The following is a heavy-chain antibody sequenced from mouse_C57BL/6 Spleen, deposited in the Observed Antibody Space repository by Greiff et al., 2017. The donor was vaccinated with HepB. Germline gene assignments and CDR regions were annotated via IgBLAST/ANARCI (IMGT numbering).Heavy chain of an antibody. J-gene: IGHJ2*01. CDR3: ARGGYDERNYFDY. D-gene: IGHD2-2*01. V-gene: IGHV1-80*01. CDR1: GYAFSSYW. Sequence: QVQLQQSGAELVKPGASVKISCKASGYAFSSYWMNWVKQRPGKGLEWIGQIYPGDGDTNYNGKFKGKATLTADKSSSTAYMQLSLLTSEDSAVYFGARGGYDERNYFDYWGQGTTLTVSS. CDR2: IYPGDGDT.